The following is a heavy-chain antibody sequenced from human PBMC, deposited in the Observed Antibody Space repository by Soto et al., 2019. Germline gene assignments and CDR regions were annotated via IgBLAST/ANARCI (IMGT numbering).Heavy chain of an antibody. CDR2: INWNGGST. D-gene: IGHD6-25*01. CDR3: ARDGRSIGFYGMDV. CDR1: GFTFDDYA. J-gene: IGHJ6*02. Sequence: PGGFLRLSCAASGFTFDDYAMSWVRQAPGKGLEWVSGINWNGGSTGYADSVKGRFTISRDNAKNSLYLQMNSLRAEDTALYYCARDGRSIGFYGMDVWGQGTTVTVSS. V-gene: IGHV3-20*04.